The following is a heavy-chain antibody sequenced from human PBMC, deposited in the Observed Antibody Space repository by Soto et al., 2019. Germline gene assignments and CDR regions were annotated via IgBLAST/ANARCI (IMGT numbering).Heavy chain of an antibody. J-gene: IGHJ4*02. V-gene: IGHV3-23*01. CDR2: IGGSGGDT. CDR3: ARRSWRGRADY. CDR1: GFPFSTYA. D-gene: IGHD3-3*01. Sequence: GGSLRLSCAASGFPFSTYAMSWVRQAPGKGLEWVSGIGGSGGDTFYADSVKGRFTVSRDNAENTLSLELNSLRVEDTAIYYCARRSWRGRADYWGQGILVTVSS.